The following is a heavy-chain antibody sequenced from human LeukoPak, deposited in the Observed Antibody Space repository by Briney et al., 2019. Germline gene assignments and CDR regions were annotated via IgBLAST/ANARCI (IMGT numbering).Heavy chain of an antibody. J-gene: IGHJ6*03. CDR1: GGSFSGYY. V-gene: IGHV4-34*01. CDR2: INHSGST. Sequence: SETLSLTCAVYGGSFSGYYWSWIRQPPGKGLEWIGEINHSGSTNYNPSLKSRVTISVDTSKNQFSLKLSSVTAADTAVYYCARLTMARGVPVYYYYYMDVWGKGTTVAISS. CDR3: ARLTMARGVPVYYYYYMDV. D-gene: IGHD3-10*01.